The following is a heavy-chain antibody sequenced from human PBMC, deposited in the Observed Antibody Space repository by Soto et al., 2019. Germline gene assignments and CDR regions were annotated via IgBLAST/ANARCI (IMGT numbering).Heavy chain of an antibody. CDR2: INHSGST. CDR1: GGSFSGYY. Sequence: PSETLSLTCAVYGGSFSGYYWSWIRQPPGKGLEWIGEINHSGSTNYNPSLKSRVTISVDTSKNQFSLKLSSVTAADTAVYYCARGGRIVVPAANDAFDIWGQGTMVT. J-gene: IGHJ3*02. V-gene: IGHV4-34*01. CDR3: ARGGRIVVPAANDAFDI. D-gene: IGHD2-2*01.